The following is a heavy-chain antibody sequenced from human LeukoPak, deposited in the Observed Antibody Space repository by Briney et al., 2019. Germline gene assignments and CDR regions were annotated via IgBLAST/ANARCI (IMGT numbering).Heavy chain of an antibody. CDR3: AKEAVRGVSYGYYMDV. D-gene: IGHD3-10*01. CDR2: ISWDGGST. V-gene: IGHV3-43*01. CDR1: GFTFDDYT. Sequence: PGGSLRLSCAASGFTFDDYTMHWVRQAPGKGLEWVSLISWDGGSTYYADSVKGRFTISRDNSKNSLYLQMNSLRTEDTALYYCAKEAVRGVSYGYYMDVWGKGTTVTISS. J-gene: IGHJ6*03.